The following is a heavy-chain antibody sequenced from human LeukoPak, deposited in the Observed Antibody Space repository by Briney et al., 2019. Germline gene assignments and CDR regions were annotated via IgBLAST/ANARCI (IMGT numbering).Heavy chain of an antibody. J-gene: IGHJ5*02. V-gene: IGHV4-39*01. CDR2: IYNSVST. CDR3: ARQAYSSNLGWFDP. Sequence: SETLSLTCSVSGGSISSSTYYWGWIRQPPGKGLEWIGNIYNSVSTYYNPSLKSRVTISVDTSKNQFSLKLSSVTAADTAVYYCARQAYSSNLGWFDPWGQGTLVTVSS. D-gene: IGHD6-13*01. CDR1: GGSISSSTYY.